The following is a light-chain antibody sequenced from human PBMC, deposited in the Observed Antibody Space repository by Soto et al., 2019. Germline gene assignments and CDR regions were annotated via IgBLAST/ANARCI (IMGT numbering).Light chain of an antibody. CDR2: GAS. CDR1: QSVSSY. V-gene: IGKV3-20*01. J-gene: IGKJ4*01. Sequence: EIMLTQSPATLSLSPGERATLCCRASQSVSSYLAWYQQKPGQPPRLLISGASVRASGVPVRISGSGSGTDFTLTISRLEPEDFAVYHCQQYSSSPLTFGGGTKVDI. CDR3: QQYSSSPLT.